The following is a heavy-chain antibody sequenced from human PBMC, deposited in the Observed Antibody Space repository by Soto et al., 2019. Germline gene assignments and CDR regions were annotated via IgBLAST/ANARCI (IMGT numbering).Heavy chain of an antibody. D-gene: IGHD6-6*01. V-gene: IGHV3-33*01. J-gene: IGHJ4*02. CDR3: VRGNRYSSSSGWGGGFDY. Sequence: QVQLVESGGGVVQPGGSLRLSCATSGFTFSDSGMHWVRQAPGKGLEWVAVIWSDGSDKSYADSVEGRFTISRDNSKNTLYLQMNSLRAEDTVVYYCVRGNRYSSSSGWGGGFDYWGQGTLVTVSS. CDR2: IWSDGSDK. CDR1: GFTFSDSG.